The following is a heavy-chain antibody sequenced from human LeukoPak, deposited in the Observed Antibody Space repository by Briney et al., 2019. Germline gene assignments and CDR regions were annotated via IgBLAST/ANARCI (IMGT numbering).Heavy chain of an antibody. V-gene: IGHV3-23*01. J-gene: IGHJ4*02. CDR1: GITLSNYG. CDR3: AKRGVVIRVILVGFHKEAYYFDS. Sequence: GGSLRLSCAVSGITLSNYGMSWVRLAPGKGLEWVAGISGSGGRTNYADSVKGRFTISRDNAKNTMYLQMNSLRAEDTAVYFCAKRGVVIRVILVGFHKEAYYFDSWGQGALVTVSS. D-gene: IGHD3-22*01. CDR2: ISGSGGRT.